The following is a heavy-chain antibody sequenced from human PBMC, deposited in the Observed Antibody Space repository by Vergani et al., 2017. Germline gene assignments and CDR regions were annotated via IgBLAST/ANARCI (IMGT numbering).Heavy chain of an antibody. D-gene: IGHD2-21*02. V-gene: IGHV4-59*01. Sequence: QVQLHESGPGLVKPSETLSLICTVSGDSISPYFWTWIRQHPGQGLAWIGYISYSGDTNCAPSLKSRVSISLDTSKNQFSLQVNSVTPSDTAVYYCARGGWLVPDVWGQGTLVTVSS. CDR3: ARGGWLVPDV. J-gene: IGHJ4*02. CDR1: GDSISPYF. CDR2: ISYSGDT.